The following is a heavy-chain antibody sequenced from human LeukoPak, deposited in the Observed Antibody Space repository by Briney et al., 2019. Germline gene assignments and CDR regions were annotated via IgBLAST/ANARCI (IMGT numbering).Heavy chain of an antibody. CDR3: EREERGEQYFDY. V-gene: IGHV3-30-3*01. CDR2: ISYDGSNK. J-gene: IGHJ4*02. CDR1: GFTFSRYA. D-gene: IGHD2-21*01. Sequence: GGSLRLSCAASGFTFSRYAMHWVRQAPGKGLEWVAIISYDGSNKYYADSVKGRFTISRDNSKNTLYLQLSSLRAEDTALFYCEREERGEQYFDYWGQGTLVTVSS.